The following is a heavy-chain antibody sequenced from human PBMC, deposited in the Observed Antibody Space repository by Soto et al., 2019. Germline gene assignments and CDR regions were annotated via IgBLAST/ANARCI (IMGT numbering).Heavy chain of an antibody. V-gene: IGHV3-21*01. D-gene: IGHD2-21*02. CDR1: GFTFSSYS. CDR2: ISSSSSYI. Sequence: EVQLVESGGGLVKPGGSLRLSCAASGFTFSSYSMNWVRQAPGKGLEWVSSISSSSSYIYYADSVKGRFTISRDNAKNSLYLQMNSLRAEDTAVYYCASLILLGVTAPRVDYWGQGTLVTVSS. J-gene: IGHJ4*02. CDR3: ASLILLGVTAPRVDY.